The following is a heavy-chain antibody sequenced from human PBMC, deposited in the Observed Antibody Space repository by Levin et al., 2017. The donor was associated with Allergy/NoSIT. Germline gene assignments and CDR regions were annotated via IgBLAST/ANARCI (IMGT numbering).Heavy chain of an antibody. CDR3: ARDRDPAVAYVYSSSHPNDGMDV. V-gene: IGHV1-18*01. D-gene: IGHD6-13*01. Sequence: GESLKISCKASGYTFTSYGISWVRQAPGQGLEWMGWISAYNGNTNYAQKLQGRVTMTTDTSTSTAYMELRSLRSDDTAVYYCARDRDPAVAYVYSSSHPNDGMDVWGQGTTVTVSS. CDR1: GYTFTSYG. CDR2: ISAYNGNT. J-gene: IGHJ6*02.